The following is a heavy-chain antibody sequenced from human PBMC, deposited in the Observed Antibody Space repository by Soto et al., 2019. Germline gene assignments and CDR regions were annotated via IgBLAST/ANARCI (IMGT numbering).Heavy chain of an antibody. CDR3: AREIRDRSGYYSPNCDY. CDR1: GGTFSSYA. D-gene: IGHD3-22*01. V-gene: IGHV1-69*13. Sequence: SVKVSCKASGGTFSSYAISWVRQAPGQGLEWMGGIIPIFGTANYAQKFQGRVTITADESTSTAYMELSSLRSEDTAVYYCAREIRDRSGYYSPNCDYWGQGTLVTVSA. CDR2: IIPIFGTA. J-gene: IGHJ4*02.